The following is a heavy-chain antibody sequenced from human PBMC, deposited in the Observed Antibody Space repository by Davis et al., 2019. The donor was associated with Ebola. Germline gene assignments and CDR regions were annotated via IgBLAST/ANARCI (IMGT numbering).Heavy chain of an antibody. CDR2: IYSGGGT. D-gene: IGHD4-17*01. V-gene: IGHV3-53*01. Sequence: PGGSLRLSCAASGFGVSGSYMSWVRQAPGKGLEWVSVIYSGGGTYYADSVKGRFTISSDKSKTTLWLQMNSLRPQDTAVYYCARSTGGYGDWVMDHWGRGTLVTVSS. CDR1: GFGVSGSY. J-gene: IGHJ4*02. CDR3: ARSTGGYGDWVMDH.